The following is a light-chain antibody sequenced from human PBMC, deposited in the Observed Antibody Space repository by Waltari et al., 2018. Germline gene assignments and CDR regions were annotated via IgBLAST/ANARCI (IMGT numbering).Light chain of an antibody. V-gene: IGLV2-14*01. J-gene: IGLJ1*01. Sequence: QSALTQPASVSGSPGQSITISCSETDSAVGPYDFGSGYQQHPGKAPHLIIYEVSNRPSGISNRFSASKSGNTASLTISGLQAEDEADYYCSSYTTSSAPGVFGTGTRVTVL. CDR2: EVS. CDR1: DSAVGPYDF. CDR3: SSYTTSSAPGV.